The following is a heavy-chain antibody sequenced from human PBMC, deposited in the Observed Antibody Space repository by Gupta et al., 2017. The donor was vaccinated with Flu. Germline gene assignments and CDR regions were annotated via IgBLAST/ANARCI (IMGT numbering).Heavy chain of an antibody. Sequence: ICTDYDIIWIRKAPGQGLEHMGEINTRDYGRNSAPKCHARVTLTRDTSISPAYMDLTGLTSDDTATYFCEKDIIGTTGITVPDCGGRGTMVTVSS. D-gene: IGHD1-1*01. V-gene: IGHV1-2*02. CDR1: ICTDYD. J-gene: IGHJ4*02. CDR2: INTRDYGR. CDR3: EKDIIGTTGITVPDC.